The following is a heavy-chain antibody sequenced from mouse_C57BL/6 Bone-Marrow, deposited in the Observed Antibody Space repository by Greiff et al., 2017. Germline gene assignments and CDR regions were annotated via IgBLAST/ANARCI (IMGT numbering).Heavy chain of an antibody. Sequence: QVQLQQPGAELVMPGASVKLSCKASGYTFTSYWMHWVKQRPGQGLEWIGEIDPSDSYTNYNQKFKGKSTLTVDKSSSTAYMQLSSLTSEDSAVXYCARSRGNYFDYWGQGTTLTVSS. V-gene: IGHV1-69*01. CDR2: IDPSDSYT. CDR1: GYTFTSYW. CDR3: ARSRGNYFDY. J-gene: IGHJ2*01.